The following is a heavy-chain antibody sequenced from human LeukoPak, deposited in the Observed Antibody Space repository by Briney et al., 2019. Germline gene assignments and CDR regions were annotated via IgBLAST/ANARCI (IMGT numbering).Heavy chain of an antibody. D-gene: IGHD2-15*01. CDR1: GFTFSSYW. Sequence: PGGSLRLSCAASGFTFSSYWMYWVRQAPGKGLVWVSRINSDGSSTSYADSVKGRFTISRDNAKNTLYLQMNSLRAEDTAVYYCARVSVATYYYYGMDVWGQGTTVTVSS. V-gene: IGHV3-74*01. CDR2: INSDGSST. CDR3: ARVSVATYYYYGMDV. J-gene: IGHJ6*02.